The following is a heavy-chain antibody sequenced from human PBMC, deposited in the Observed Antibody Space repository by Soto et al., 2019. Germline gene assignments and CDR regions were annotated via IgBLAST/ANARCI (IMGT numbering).Heavy chain of an antibody. CDR3: ASHRATGYYYYGMDV. V-gene: IGHV4-39*01. J-gene: IGHJ6*02. Sequence: PSETLSLTCTVSGGSISSSSYYWGWIRQPPGKGLEWIGSIYYSGSTYYDPSLKSRVTISVDTSKNQFSLKLSSVTAADTAVYYCASHRATGYYYYGMDVWGQGTTVTVSS. CDR2: IYYSGST. CDR1: GGSISSSSYY.